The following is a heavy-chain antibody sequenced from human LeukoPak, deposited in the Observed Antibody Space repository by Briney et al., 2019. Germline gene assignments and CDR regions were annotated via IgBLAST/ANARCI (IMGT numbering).Heavy chain of an antibody. J-gene: IGHJ4*02. CDR2: ISYDGSNK. Sequence: PGRSLRLSCAASGFTFSSYAMHWVRQAPGKGLEWVAVISYDGSNKYYADSVKGRFTISRDNSKNTLYLQMNSLRAEDTAVYYCAKVTLGYCSSTSCYLARAPHYFDYWGQGTLVTVSS. CDR1: GFTFSSYA. CDR3: AKVTLGYCSSTSCYLARAPHYFDY. V-gene: IGHV3-30-3*01. D-gene: IGHD2-2*01.